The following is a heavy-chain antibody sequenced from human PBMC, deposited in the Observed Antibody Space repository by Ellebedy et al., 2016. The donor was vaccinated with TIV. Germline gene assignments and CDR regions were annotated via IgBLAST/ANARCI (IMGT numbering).Heavy chain of an antibody. J-gene: IGHJ4*02. V-gene: IGHV6-1*01. CDR1: GDSLSSDSAA. Sequence: SETLSLTCAISGDSLSSDSAAWNWIRQSPSRGLEWLGRTYYRSKRYHDYAVSVKSRITINPDTSKNQLSLHMNSLTPEDTAMYYCTRARRISGWYPYYFDNWGQGTLVTVSS. D-gene: IGHD6-19*01. CDR3: TRARRISGWYPYYFDN. CDR2: TYYRSKRYH.